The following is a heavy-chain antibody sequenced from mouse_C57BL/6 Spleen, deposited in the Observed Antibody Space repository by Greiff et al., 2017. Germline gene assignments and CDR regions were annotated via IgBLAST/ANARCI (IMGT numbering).Heavy chain of an antibody. Sequence: VQLQQSGPELVQPGASVKISCKASGYSFTSYYIHWVKQRPGQGLEWIGWIYPGSGNTKYNEKFKGKATLTADTSSSTAYMQLSSITSEDSAVYYCATGDGDYGFAYWGQGTLVTVSA. V-gene: IGHV1-66*01. CDR2: IYPGSGNT. D-gene: IGHD2-13*01. CDR3: ATGDGDYGFAY. CDR1: GYSFTSYY. J-gene: IGHJ3*01.